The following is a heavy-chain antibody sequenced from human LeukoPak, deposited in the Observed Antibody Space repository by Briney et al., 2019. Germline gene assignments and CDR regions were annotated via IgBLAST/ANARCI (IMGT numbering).Heavy chain of an antibody. V-gene: IGHV3-7*04. CDR3: ARGILTYYYDSSGYLDY. J-gene: IGHJ4*02. Sequence: GGSLRLSCAASGFTFSSYWMSWVRQAPGKGREWVANIKQDGSEKYYVDSVKGRFTISRDNAKNSLYLQMNSLRAEDTAVYYCARGILTYYYDSSGYLDYWGQGTLVTVSS. CDR1: GFTFSSYW. CDR2: IKQDGSEK. D-gene: IGHD3-22*01.